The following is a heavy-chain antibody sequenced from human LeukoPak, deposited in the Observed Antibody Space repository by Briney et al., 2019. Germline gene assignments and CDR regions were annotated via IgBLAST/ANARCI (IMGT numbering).Heavy chain of an antibody. J-gene: IGHJ3*02. CDR3: ARGVAGDAFDI. D-gene: IGHD1-14*01. V-gene: IGHV4-34*01. Sequence: SETLSLTCAVYGGSFSGYYWSWIRQPPGRGLEWIGEINHSGSTNYNPSLKSRVTISVETSKNQFSLKLSSVTAADTAVYYCARGVAGDAFDIWGQGTMVTVSS. CDR2: INHSGST. CDR1: GGSFSGYY.